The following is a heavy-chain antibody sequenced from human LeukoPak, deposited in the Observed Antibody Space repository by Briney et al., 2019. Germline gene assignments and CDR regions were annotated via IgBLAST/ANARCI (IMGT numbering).Heavy chain of an antibody. CDR1: GFTFSSYA. J-gene: IGHJ1*01. CDR2: ISGSGGST. CDR3: AKTYSSGWYHWAEYFQH. D-gene: IGHD6-19*01. Sequence: PGGSLRLSCAASGFTFSSYAMSWVRQAPGKGLEWVSAISGSGGSTYYADSVKGRFTISRDNAKNSLYLQMNSLRAEDTAVYYCAKTYSSGWYHWAEYFQHWGQGTLVTVSS. V-gene: IGHV3-23*01.